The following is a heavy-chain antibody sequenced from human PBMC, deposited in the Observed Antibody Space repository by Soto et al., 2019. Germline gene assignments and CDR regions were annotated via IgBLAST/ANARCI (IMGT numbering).Heavy chain of an antibody. V-gene: IGHV1-18*04. CDR3: ARGYYDYSWGTYRPNDAFDI. D-gene: IGHD3-16*02. J-gene: IGHJ3*02. CDR1: GYNLTNHG. Sequence: AQLMQSGPEVRKPGASVKVSCRASGYNLTNHGISWVRQAPGQGLEWRGWINPYDGGTDYVARFQARVSMSTDASTTTAYLDLRSLRSDDTAVYYCARGYYDYSWGTYRPNDAFDIWGQGTTVTVSS. CDR2: INPYDGGT.